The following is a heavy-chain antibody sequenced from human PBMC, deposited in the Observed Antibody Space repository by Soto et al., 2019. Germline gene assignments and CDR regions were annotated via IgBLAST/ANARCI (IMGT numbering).Heavy chain of an antibody. V-gene: IGHV3-74*01. Sequence: EVQLVESGGGLVLPGGSLRLSCAASGFTCSRYWMHWVRQAPGKGLVWVSRISSYGSDTHYADSVKGRFTISRDNAKNTLYLQMNSLRADDTAVYYCASNYAYAEGYYWYGIDVCGQGTTVTVSS. J-gene: IGHJ6*02. CDR2: ISSYGSDT. D-gene: IGHD3-16*01. CDR3: ASNYAYAEGYYWYGIDV. CDR1: GFTCSRYW.